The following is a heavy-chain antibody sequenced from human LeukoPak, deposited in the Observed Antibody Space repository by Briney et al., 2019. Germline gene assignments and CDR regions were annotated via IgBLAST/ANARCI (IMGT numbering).Heavy chain of an antibody. CDR2: IRYDGSKK. J-gene: IGHJ5*02. CDR3: AKSLTMVRDNNWFDP. V-gene: IGHV3-30*02. D-gene: IGHD3-10*01. CDR1: GFTFSSYG. Sequence: GGSLRLSCAAPGFTFSSYGMHWVRHAPGKGLEWVAFIRYDGSKKYYGDSVKGRFTISRDNAKNSLYLQMNSLRAEDTAVYYCAKSLTMVRDNNWFDPWGQGTLVTVSS.